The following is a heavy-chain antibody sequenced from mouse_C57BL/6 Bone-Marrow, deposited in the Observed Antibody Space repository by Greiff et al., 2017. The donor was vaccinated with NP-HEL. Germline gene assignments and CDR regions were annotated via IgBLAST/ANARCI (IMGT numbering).Heavy chain of an antibody. Sequence: EVQLVESEGGLVQPGSSMKLSCTASGFTFSDYYMAWVRQVPEKGLEWVANINYDGSSTYYLDSLKSRFLISRDNAKNILYLQMSSMKSEDTATYYCARGLITTVVATDYAMDYWGQGTSVTVSS. CDR3: ARGLITTVVATDYAMDY. V-gene: IGHV5-16*01. CDR2: INYDGSST. J-gene: IGHJ4*01. D-gene: IGHD1-1*01. CDR1: GFTFSDYY.